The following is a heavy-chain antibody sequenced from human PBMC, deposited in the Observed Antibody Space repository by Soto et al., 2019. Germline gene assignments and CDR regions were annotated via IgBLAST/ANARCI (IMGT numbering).Heavy chain of an antibody. V-gene: IGHV3-23*01. CDR3: ARIGGVSVGGPDY. D-gene: IGHD3-16*02. Sequence: EVQLLESGGGLVQPGGSLRLSCAASGFALDSYGMSWVRQAPGRGLDWVSAISGSSGSAYYAGSVKGRFTIARDNSKKTVYLQMNSLRAEDTAIYYCARIGGVSVGGPDYWGQGTLVTVSS. CDR1: GFALDSYG. CDR2: ISGSSGSA. J-gene: IGHJ4*02.